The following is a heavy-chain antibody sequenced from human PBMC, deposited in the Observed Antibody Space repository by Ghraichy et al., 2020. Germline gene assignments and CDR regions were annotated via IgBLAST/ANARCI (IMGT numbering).Heavy chain of an antibody. CDR1: GGSISSGDYY. CDR3: AREDGSGSWFDP. J-gene: IGHJ5*02. D-gene: IGHD3-10*01. Sequence: SQTLSLTCTVSGGSISSGDYYWSWIRQPPGKGLEWIGYIYYSGSTYYNPSLKSRVTISVDTSKNQFSLKLSSVTAADTAVYYCAREDGSGSWFDPWGQGTLVTVSS. CDR2: IYYSGST. V-gene: IGHV4-30-4*01.